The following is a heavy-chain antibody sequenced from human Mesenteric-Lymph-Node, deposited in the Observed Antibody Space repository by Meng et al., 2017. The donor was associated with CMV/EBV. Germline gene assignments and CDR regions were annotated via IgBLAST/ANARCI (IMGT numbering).Heavy chain of an antibody. V-gene: IGHV4-61*01. CDR2: LYYSGST. CDR3: ATLYSGYDPFDY. Sequence: CTVSGGSVSSGYYGSWIRQPPGKGLEWIGYLYYSGSTNYNPSLKSRVTISIDTSKNQFSLKLRSVTAADTAVYYCATLYSGYDPFDYWGQGTLVTVSS. CDR1: GGSVSSGYY. D-gene: IGHD5-12*01. J-gene: IGHJ4*02.